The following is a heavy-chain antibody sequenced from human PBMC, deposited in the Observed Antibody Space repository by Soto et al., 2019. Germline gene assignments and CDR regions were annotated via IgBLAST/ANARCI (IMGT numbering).Heavy chain of an antibody. CDR2: IYWDDDQ. D-gene: IGHD1-1*01. J-gene: IGHJ5*02. Sequence: QITLKESGPTLVKPTQTLTLTCTLSGLSVATSEVGLGWIRQPPGKALDWLPLIYWDDDQRYSPSLTNRLTMTRDTSKNQVVLVMSNMDPADTATYYCIYRRTSRDGYHWGQGTLVTVSS. V-gene: IGHV2-5*02. CDR1: GLSVATSEVG. CDR3: IYRRTSRDGYH.